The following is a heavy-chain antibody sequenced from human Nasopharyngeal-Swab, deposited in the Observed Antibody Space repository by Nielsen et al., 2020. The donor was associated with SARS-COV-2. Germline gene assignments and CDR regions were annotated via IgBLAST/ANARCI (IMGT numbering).Heavy chain of an antibody. CDR1: GFTFSSCA. CDR3: AKDFRHNYDYWSGYLTN. V-gene: IGHV3-23*01. CDR2: ISGSGHRT. D-gene: IGHD3-3*01. Sequence: GGSLRLSCVASGFTFSSCAMTWVRQAPGKGLQWLSTISGSGHRTYYADSVKGRFTISRDNSQNTLYLQMNSLRAEDTAVYYCAKDFRHNYDYWSGYLTNWGQGTLVTVSS. J-gene: IGHJ4*02.